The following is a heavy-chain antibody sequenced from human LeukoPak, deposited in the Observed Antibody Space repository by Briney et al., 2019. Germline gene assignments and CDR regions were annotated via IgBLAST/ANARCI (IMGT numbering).Heavy chain of an antibody. D-gene: IGHD3-10*01. CDR3: TTMGREGGVDV. CDR2: ITWDSGST. J-gene: IGHJ6*04. Sequence: GGSLRLSCAASGFTFDDYIMHWVRQAPGKGLEWVSLITWDSGSTYYADSVKGRFTISRDNSKNSLFLQMNSLRIEDTALYYCTTMGREGGVDVWGKGTRVTVSS. V-gene: IGHV3-43*01. CDR1: GFTFDDYI.